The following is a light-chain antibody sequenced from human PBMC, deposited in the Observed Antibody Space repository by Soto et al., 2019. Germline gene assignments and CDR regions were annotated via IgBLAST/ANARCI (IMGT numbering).Light chain of an antibody. J-gene: IGKJ3*01. V-gene: IGKV2-30*01. CDR3: LQVARWPPF. CDR1: QSLVYSDGNTY. Sequence: DVVMTQSPLSLPVILGQPASISCRSSQSLVYSDGNTYLSWFQQRPGQSPRRLLNKVSKRDSGDPDNFSGSGSDTNYTRENSGVEAADVGIYYCLQVARWPPFFGPGTRVDI. CDR2: KVS.